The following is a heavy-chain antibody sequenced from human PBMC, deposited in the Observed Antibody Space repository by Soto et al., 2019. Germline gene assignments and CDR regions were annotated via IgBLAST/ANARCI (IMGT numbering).Heavy chain of an antibody. V-gene: IGHV1-69*01. CDR2: IIPIFGTA. CDR3: AMLHCSSTSCYGGGGNWFDP. J-gene: IGHJ5*02. CDR1: GGTFSSYA. Sequence: QVQLVQSGAEVKKPGSSVKVSCKASGGTFSSYAISWVRQAPGQGLEWMGGIIPIFGTANYAQKFQGRVTITADESKSTAYMELISLRSEDTAVYYCAMLHCSSTSCYGGGGNWFDPWGQGTLVTVSS. D-gene: IGHD2-2*01.